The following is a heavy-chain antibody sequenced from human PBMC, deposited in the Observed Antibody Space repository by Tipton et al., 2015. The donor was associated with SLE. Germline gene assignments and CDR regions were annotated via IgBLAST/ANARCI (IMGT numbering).Heavy chain of an antibody. CDR3: ARRDRSSDY. Sequence: QSGAEVKKPGASVKVSCKASGYTFNTYDINWVRQAPGQGLQWIGWISAYIGNTNYAQNLQGRVTMTTDTSTSTAYMELRSLRSDDTAVYYCARRDRSSDYWGQGTLVTVSS. CDR1: GYTFNTYD. CDR2: ISAYIGNT. J-gene: IGHJ4*02. D-gene: IGHD3-10*01. V-gene: IGHV1-18*01.